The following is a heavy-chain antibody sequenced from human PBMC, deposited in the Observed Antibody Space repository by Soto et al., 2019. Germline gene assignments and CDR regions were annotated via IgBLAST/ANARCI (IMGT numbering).Heavy chain of an antibody. Sequence: QVQLVESGGGVVQPGRSLRLSCAASGFTFSSYGMHWVRQAPGKGLEWVAVISYDGSNKYYADSVKGRFTISRDNSKNTLYLQMHSLRAEDPAVYYCAKDGLGAPFDYWGQGTLVTVSS. CDR2: ISYDGSNK. CDR1: GFTFSSYG. V-gene: IGHV3-30*18. J-gene: IGHJ4*02. CDR3: AKDGLGAPFDY. D-gene: IGHD3-10*01.